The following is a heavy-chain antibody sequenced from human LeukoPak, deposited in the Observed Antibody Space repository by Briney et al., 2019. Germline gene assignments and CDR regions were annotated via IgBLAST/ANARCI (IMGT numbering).Heavy chain of an antibody. CDR3: ARGDCDYWSGYPS. CDR2: IYSGGST. CDR1: GFTISSNY. V-gene: IGHV3-53*05. J-gene: IGHJ5*02. D-gene: IGHD3-3*01. Sequence: GGSLSLSCAAAGFTISSNYMSWVRQAPGKGLERVPVIYSGGSTYYADSVQGRFTISRDKSNSTPYLQMNSLRAEDPAVYYCARGDCDYWSGYPSWGQGTLVTVSS.